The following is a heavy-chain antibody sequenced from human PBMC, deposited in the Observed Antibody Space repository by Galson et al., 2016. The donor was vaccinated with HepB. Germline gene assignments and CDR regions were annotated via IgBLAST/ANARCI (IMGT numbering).Heavy chain of an antibody. V-gene: IGHV3-23*01. D-gene: IGHD5-24*01. J-gene: IGHJ4*02. CDR1: GFSFSGYA. CDR2: ISGSGDRT. CDR3: AGGMEMSTAKFDY. Sequence: SLRLSCAASGFSFSGYAMSWVRQAPGKGLEWVSGISGSGDRTNYADSVKGRFTISRDNSKNTLYLQMISLRAEYRAVYYCAGGMEMSTAKFDYWGQGTPVTVSS.